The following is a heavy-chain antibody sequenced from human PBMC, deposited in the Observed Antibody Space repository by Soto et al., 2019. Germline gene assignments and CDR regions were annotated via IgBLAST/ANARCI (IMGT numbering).Heavy chain of an antibody. D-gene: IGHD3-3*01. V-gene: IGHV4-59*08. CDR3: AGXXDFWXXYPNAFDI. Sequence: ETLSLTCTVSGGSISSYYWSWIRQPPGKGLEWIGYIYYSGSTNYNPSLKSRVTISVDTSKNQFSLKLSSVTAADTAVYYCAGXXDFWXXYPNAFDIWGQGTMVTVSS. J-gene: IGHJ3*02. CDR1: GGSISSYY. CDR2: IYYSGST.